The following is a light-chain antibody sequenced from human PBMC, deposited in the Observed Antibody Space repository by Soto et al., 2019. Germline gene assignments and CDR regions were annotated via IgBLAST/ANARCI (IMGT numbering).Light chain of an antibody. CDR1: QTVTNDY. CDR2: GAS. Sequence: EIVLTQSPGTLSLAPGERATLSCRASQTVTNDYLAWYQQKPGQAPRLLIFGASSRATGIPDRFGGSGSGTDFTLTISSLEPDDSAVYYCQQYGSAPLFTFGPGTKVDFK. CDR3: QQYGSAPLFT. J-gene: IGKJ3*01. V-gene: IGKV3-20*01.